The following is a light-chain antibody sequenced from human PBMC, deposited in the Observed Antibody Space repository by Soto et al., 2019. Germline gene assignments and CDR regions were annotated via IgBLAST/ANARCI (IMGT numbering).Light chain of an antibody. J-gene: IGKJ4*01. Sequence: DIQMTQSPSSLSASVGDRVTISCRARQTINTYLNWYQQTPGTAPKLLIYDASSLQSGVPSRFRGSGSGADFTLTITSLQPEDFGTYYCQQSYTTPLTFGGGTKVDI. CDR3: QQSYTTPLT. CDR2: DAS. V-gene: IGKV1-39*01. CDR1: QTINTY.